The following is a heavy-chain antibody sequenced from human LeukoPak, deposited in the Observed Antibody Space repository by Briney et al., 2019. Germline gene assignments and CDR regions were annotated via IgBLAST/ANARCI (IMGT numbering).Heavy chain of an antibody. CDR2: INPSGGST. CDR3: ARVSYSSSSLSAFDI. D-gene: IGHD6-6*01. V-gene: IGHV1-46*01. CDR1: GYTFTSYY. Sequence: ASVKVSCKASGYTFTSYYMHWVRQAPGQGLEWMGIINPSGGSTSYAQKFQGRVTMTRDRSTSTVYMELSSLRSEDTAVYYCARVSYSSSSLSAFDIWGQGTMVTVSS. J-gene: IGHJ3*02.